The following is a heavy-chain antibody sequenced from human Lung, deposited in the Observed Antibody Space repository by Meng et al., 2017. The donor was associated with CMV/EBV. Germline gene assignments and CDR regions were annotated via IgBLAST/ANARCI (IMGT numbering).Heavy chain of an antibody. CDR1: GYTFTGYY. J-gene: IGHJ4*02. Sequence: ASVXVSXXTSGYTFTGYYIHWVRQAPGHGLEWMGRINPNTGVTNYAQKFQGRVSMTRDTSISTAYMELGRLRSDDTAIYYCARVIAVAGTAPFDFWGQGTTVTVSS. D-gene: IGHD6-19*01. V-gene: IGHV1-2*06. CDR3: ARVIAVAGTAPFDF. CDR2: INPNTGVT.